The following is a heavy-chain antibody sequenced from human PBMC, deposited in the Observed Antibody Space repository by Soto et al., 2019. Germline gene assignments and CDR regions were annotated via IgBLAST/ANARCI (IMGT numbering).Heavy chain of an antibody. CDR2: IYHSGST. D-gene: IGHD6-19*01. CDR3: ARVAVAGTRFDY. CDR1: GGSISSSNW. J-gene: IGHJ4*02. V-gene: IGHV4-4*01. Sequence: QVQLQESGPGLVKPSGTLSLTCAVSGGSISSSNWWSWVRQPPGKGLEWIGEIYHSGSTNYNPSLKSRFXXXVXXSNNQFSLRLSSVTAADTAVYCCARVAVAGTRFDYWGQGTLVTVSS.